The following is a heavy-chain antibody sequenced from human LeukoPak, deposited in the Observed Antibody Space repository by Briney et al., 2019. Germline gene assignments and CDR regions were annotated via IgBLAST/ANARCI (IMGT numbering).Heavy chain of an antibody. CDR2: IWYDGSNK. V-gene: IGHV3-33*06. J-gene: IGHJ6*02. Sequence: GRSLRLSCAASGFTFSSYGMHWVRQAPGKGLEWVAVIWYDGSNKYYADSVKGRFTISRDNSKNTLYLQMNSLRAEGTAVYYCAKFGDYYYYGMDVWGQGTTVTVSS. CDR3: AKFGDYYYYGMDV. CDR1: GFTFSSYG. D-gene: IGHD3-10*01.